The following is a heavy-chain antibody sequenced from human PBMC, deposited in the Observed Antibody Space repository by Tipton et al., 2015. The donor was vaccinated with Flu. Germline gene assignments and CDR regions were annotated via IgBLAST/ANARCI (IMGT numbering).Heavy chain of an antibody. J-gene: IGHJ4*02. Sequence: QLVQSGAEVKKPGASVKVSCKTSGYTFTSYGISWVRRAPGQGLEWVGWISGNNGDTKYAQKVQGRVAMTTDTSTTTAYMELRGLKSDVSAVYYCARNLIYDYVWGTFPSRFDYWGQGTLVTVSS. CDR1: GYTFTSYG. CDR2: ISGNNGDT. V-gene: IGHV1-18*01. CDR3: ARNLIYDYVWGTFPSRFDY. D-gene: IGHD3-16*01.